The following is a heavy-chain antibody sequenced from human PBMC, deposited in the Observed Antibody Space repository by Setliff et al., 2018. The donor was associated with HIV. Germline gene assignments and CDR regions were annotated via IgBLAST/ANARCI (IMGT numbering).Heavy chain of an antibody. Sequence: TSETLSLTCTVSGGSISSGSYYWTWIRQPAGKGLEWIGRIYTTGRTNYNPSLNIRVTISADTSKNQFSLKLSSVTAADTAVYYCARGRDGELFTKEGNYYYYIDVWGKGTTVTVSS. V-gene: IGHV4-61*02. CDR2: IYTTGRT. CDR3: ARGRDGELFTKEGNYYYYIDV. D-gene: IGHD3-10*01. J-gene: IGHJ6*03. CDR1: GGSISSGSYY.